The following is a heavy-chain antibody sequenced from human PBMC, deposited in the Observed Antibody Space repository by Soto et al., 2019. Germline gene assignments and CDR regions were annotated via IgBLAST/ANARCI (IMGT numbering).Heavy chain of an antibody. CDR2: IYYGGSA. CDR3: GRDYDSTNWFDP. CDR1: GGSISTYY. D-gene: IGHD3-22*01. V-gene: IGHV4-59*01. J-gene: IGHJ5*02. Sequence: SETLSLTCTFSGGSISTYYWSWIRQPPGKGLEWIGYIYYGGSANYNPSLKSRVTISVDTSKNLFSLKLSSVTAADTAVYYCGRDYDSTNWFDPWGQGTLVTVSS.